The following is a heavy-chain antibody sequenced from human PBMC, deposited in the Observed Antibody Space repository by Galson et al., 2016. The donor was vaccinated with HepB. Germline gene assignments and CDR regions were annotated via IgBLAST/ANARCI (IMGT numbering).Heavy chain of an antibody. CDR1: GDSISSSTYS. V-gene: IGHV4-39*01. CDR3: VRRIGWFNWFDP. CDR2: VFKTGST. D-gene: IGHD6-19*01. J-gene: IGHJ5*02. Sequence: ETLSLTCAVSGDSISSSTYSWGWIRQPPGKDLEWIGTVFKTGSTYYNPSLKSRLTISVDTSKNQFSLNLTSVTAADTAIYYCVRRIGWFNWFDPWGQGTLVSVSS.